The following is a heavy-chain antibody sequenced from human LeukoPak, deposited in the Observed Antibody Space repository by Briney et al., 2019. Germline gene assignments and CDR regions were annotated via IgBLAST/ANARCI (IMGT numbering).Heavy chain of an antibody. V-gene: IGHV4-38-2*02. D-gene: IGHD3-22*01. J-gene: IGHJ4*02. Sequence: SETLSLTCTVSGYSISRGYSWGWIRQPPGKGLEWIGNIYHSGSTNYSPSLKSRVTISVDTSKNQFSLKLSSVTAADTAVYYCARRDDSSGYHKIFDYWGPGTLVTVSS. CDR2: IYHSGST. CDR1: GYSISRGYS. CDR3: ARRDDSSGYHKIFDY.